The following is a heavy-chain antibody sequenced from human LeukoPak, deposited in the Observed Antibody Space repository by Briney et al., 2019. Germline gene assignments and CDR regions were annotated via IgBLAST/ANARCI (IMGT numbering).Heavy chain of an antibody. Sequence: PGGSLRLSCAASGFTFTSYAMHWVRQAPGKWLGWVAVISYDGSNKYYADSVKGRFTISRDNSKNTLYLQMNSLRAEDTAVYYCARDTRGFLEWLLYYWGQGTLVTVSS. CDR2: ISYDGSNK. V-gene: IGHV3-30-3*01. D-gene: IGHD3-3*01. J-gene: IGHJ4*02. CDR3: ARDTRGFLEWLLYY. CDR1: GFTFTSYA.